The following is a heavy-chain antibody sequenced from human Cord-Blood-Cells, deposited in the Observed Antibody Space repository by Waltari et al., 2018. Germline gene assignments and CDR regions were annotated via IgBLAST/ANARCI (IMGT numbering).Heavy chain of an antibody. CDR1: GYSISSVYH. Sequence: QVQLQESGPGLVKPSETLSPTCAVSGYSISSVYHWRWIRQPPGKGLEWIGSIYHSGHNYHNPSLKSRVNISVDPSKNHVSLELSSVTAADTAVYYCARRIVATFPDGAGGGYYFDYWGQGTLVTVSS. CDR3: ARRIVATFPDGAGGGYYFDY. D-gene: IGHD5-12*01. V-gene: IGHV4-38-2*01. J-gene: IGHJ4*02. CDR2: IYHSGHN.